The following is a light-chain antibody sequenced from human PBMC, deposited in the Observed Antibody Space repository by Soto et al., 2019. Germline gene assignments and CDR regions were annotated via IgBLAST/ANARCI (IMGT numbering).Light chain of an antibody. V-gene: IGLV2-14*01. Sequence: QPVLTQPASVSGSPGQSITISCTGTSSDVGGYNYVSWYQQHPGKAPKLMIYDVSNRPSGVSNRFSGSKSGNTASLTISGLQAEDEADYYCSSYTSSSTVVFCGGTKLTVL. CDR3: SSYTSSSTVV. CDR2: DVS. CDR1: SSDVGGYNY. J-gene: IGLJ2*01.